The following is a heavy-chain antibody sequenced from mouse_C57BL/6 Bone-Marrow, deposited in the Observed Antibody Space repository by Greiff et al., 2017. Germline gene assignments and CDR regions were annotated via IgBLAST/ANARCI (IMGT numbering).Heavy chain of an antibody. Sequence: EVQGVESGGGLVKPGGSLKLSCAASGFTFSSYAMSWVRQTPEKRLEWVATISDGGSYTYSPDNVKGRFTISRDNAKNNLYLQMSHLKSEDTAMYYCARDSSGYLDYWGQGTTLTVSS. V-gene: IGHV5-4*01. CDR3: ARDSSGYLDY. J-gene: IGHJ2*01. CDR2: ISDGGSYT. D-gene: IGHD3-2*02. CDR1: GFTFSSYA.